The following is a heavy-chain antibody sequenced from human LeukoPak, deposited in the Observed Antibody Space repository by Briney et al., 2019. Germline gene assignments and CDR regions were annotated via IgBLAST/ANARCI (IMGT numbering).Heavy chain of an antibody. J-gene: IGHJ3*02. CDR1: GGSISTYY. CDR2: IYNSGST. V-gene: IGHV4-59*01. Sequence: SETLSLTCTVSGGSISTYYWSWIRKPPGKGLEWIGHIYNSGSTNYSPSLKSRVTISVDTSKNQFSLKLSSVTAADTAVYYCARDPGPDAFDIWGQGTMVTVSS. D-gene: IGHD1-1*01. CDR3: ARDPGPDAFDI.